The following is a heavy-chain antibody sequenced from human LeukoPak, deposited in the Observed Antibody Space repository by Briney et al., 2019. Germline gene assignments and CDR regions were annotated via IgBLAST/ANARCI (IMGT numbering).Heavy chain of an antibody. CDR3: ARLSSSSYSSYFDY. D-gene: IGHD3-22*01. J-gene: IGHJ4*02. Sequence: GGSLRLSCVASGFTVSSTYMSWVRQAPGKGLEWVSVIYYYGSTYYADSAKGRFTISRHSSKNTLYLQMNSLRAEDTAVYYCARLSSSSYSSYFDYWGQGTLVTVSS. V-gene: IGHV3-53*04. CDR2: IYYYGST. CDR1: GFTVSSTY.